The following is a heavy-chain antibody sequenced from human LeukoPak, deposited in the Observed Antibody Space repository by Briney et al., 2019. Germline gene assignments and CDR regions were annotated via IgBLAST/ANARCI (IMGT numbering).Heavy chain of an antibody. V-gene: IGHV3-23*01. CDR3: ANSRGYSYEYFDY. CDR2: ISGSGGST. J-gene: IGHJ4*02. D-gene: IGHD5-18*01. Sequence: PGGSLRLSCAASGFTFSSYAMSWVRQAPGKGLEWVSAISGSGGSTYYADSVKGRFTISRDNSKNTLYLQMNSLRAEDTAVYYCANSRGYSYEYFDYWGQGTLVTVSS. CDR1: GFTFSSYA.